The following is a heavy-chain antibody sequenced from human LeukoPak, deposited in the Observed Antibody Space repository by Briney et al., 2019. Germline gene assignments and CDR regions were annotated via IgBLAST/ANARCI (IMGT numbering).Heavy chain of an antibody. CDR2: ISYDGSNK. V-gene: IGHV3-30*18. CDR3: AKGFGNTWYYFDY. D-gene: IGHD1/OR15-1a*01. J-gene: IGHJ4*02. CDR1: GFTFSSYG. Sequence: PGGSLRLSCAASGFTFSSYGMHWVRQAPGKGLEWVAVISYDGSNKYYADSVKGRFTISRDNSKNTLYLQMNSLRAEDTALYYCAKGFGNTWYYFDYWGQGTLVTVSS.